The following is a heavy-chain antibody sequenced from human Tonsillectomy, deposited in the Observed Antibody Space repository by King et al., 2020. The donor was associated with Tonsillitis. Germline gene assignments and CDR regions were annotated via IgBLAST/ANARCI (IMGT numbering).Heavy chain of an antibody. D-gene: IGHD3-22*01. V-gene: IGHV3-30*18. Sequence: VQLVESGGGLVQPGRSLRLSCAASGFTFSNYGIHWVRRAPGKGLEWVAVTSYDGSKKYYADSVKGRFTISRDNSKNTVYLRMNSLRAEDTAVYYCAQGYDSSGYYSEYFDLWGRGTLVTVSS. CDR3: AQGYDSSGYYSEYFDL. CDR2: TSYDGSKK. CDR1: GFTFSNYG. J-gene: IGHJ2*01.